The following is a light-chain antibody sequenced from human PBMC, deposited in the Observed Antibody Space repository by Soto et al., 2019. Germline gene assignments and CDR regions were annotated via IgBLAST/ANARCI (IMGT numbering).Light chain of an antibody. J-gene: IGLJ2*01. CDR2: DTS. Sequence: QAVVTQEPSLTVSPGGTVTLTCASSTGTLTSGHFPYWFQQKPGQAPRALIFDTSNRHSWTPARFSGSLLGGKAALTLSGAQPDDEADYYCLLYYDTIRILGGGTKLTVL. CDR1: TGTLTSGHF. CDR3: LLYYDTIRI. V-gene: IGLV7-46*01.